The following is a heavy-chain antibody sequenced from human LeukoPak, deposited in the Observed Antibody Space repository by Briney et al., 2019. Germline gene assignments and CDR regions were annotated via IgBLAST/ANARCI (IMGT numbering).Heavy chain of an antibody. V-gene: IGHV3-53*01. D-gene: IGHD5-24*01. CDR3: ARTFVSGDGYKVGYFDY. CDR2: IYSGGST. Sequence: GGSLRLSCGASGLTVSSNYMSWVRQAPGKGLEWVSLIYSGGSTYYPDSVKGRFTISRDNSKNMLYLQMNSLSAEDTAVYYCARTFVSGDGYKVGYFDYWGQGTLVTVSS. J-gene: IGHJ4*02. CDR1: GLTVSSNY.